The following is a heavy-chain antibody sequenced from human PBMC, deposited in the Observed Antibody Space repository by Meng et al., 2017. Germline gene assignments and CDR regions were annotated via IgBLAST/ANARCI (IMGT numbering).Heavy chain of an antibody. CDR1: GFTFSSYG. CDR2: IWYDGSNK. D-gene: IGHD3-10*01. J-gene: IGHJ3*02. CDR3: ARELWFGNPFDI. V-gene: IGHV3-33*01. Sequence: GESLKISCAASGFTFSSYGMHWVRQAPGKRLEWVAVIWYDGSNKYYADSVKGRFTISRDNSKNTLYLQMNSLRAEDTAVYYCARELWFGNPFDIWGQGTMVTVSS.